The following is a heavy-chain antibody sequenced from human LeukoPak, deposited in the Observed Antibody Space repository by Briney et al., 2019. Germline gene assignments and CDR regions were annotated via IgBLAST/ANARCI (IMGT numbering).Heavy chain of an antibody. CDR3: ARGPAAIHP. Sequence: SETLSLTCAVYAYPLTNHYWIWIRQTPGKGLEWIGEINHSGGTNYNPSLKSLVTISVDTSKNQFFLKLTSVTAADTAVYYCARGPAAIHPWGQGTLVTVSS. V-gene: IGHV4-34*01. CDR2: INHSGGT. J-gene: IGHJ5*02. D-gene: IGHD2-2*01. CDR1: AYPLTNHY.